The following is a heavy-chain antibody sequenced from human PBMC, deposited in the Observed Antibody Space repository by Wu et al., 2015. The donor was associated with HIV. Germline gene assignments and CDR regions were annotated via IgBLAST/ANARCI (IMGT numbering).Heavy chain of an antibody. D-gene: IGHD6-13*01. Sequence: QVQLVQSGAEVKKPGASVKVSCKASGYTFTSYGISWVRQAPGQGLEWMGWISAYNGNTNYAQKLQGRVTMTTDTSTSTAYMELRSLRSDDTAVYYCARDWSQMSGYSSSCPADYWGQGTLVTVSS. CDR1: GYTFTSYG. V-gene: IGHV1-18*01. CDR3: ARDWSQMSGYSSSCPADY. CDR2: ISAYNGNT. J-gene: IGHJ4*02.